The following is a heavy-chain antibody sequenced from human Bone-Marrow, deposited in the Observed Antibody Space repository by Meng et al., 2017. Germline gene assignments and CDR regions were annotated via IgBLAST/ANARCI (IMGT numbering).Heavy chain of an antibody. Sequence: QGPLQHGGAGLWKPSETLSLTCCVSGGSFSDYYWSWIRQPPGKGLEWIGEINHSGSTNYNPSLESRATISVDTSQNNLSLKLSSVTAADSAVYYCARGPTTMAHDFDYWGQGTLVTVSS. CDR2: INHSGST. V-gene: IGHV4-34*01. D-gene: IGHD4-11*01. J-gene: IGHJ4*02. CDR1: GGSFSDYY. CDR3: ARGPTTMAHDFDY.